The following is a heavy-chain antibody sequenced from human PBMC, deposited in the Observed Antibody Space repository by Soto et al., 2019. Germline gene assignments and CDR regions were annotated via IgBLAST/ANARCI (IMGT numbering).Heavy chain of an antibody. CDR3: ARAPYSRSPQYWYYNYGMDV. CDR2: INQDGSEK. J-gene: IGHJ6*02. V-gene: IGHV3-7*03. CDR1: GFTFSSHW. Sequence: EAQLVESGGGLVQPGGSLRLSCAASGFTFSSHWMSWVRQAPGKGLEWVANINQDGSEKYYVDSVKGRFTISRDNAKNSLYLQMNSLRAEDTAVYYCARAPYSRSPQYWYYNYGMDVWGQGTTVTVSS. D-gene: IGHD6-13*01.